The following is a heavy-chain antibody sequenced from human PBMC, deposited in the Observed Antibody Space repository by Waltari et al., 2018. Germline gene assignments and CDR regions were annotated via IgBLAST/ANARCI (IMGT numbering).Heavy chain of an antibody. V-gene: IGHV4-31*03. CDR2: IYYSVST. J-gene: IGHJ3*02. D-gene: IGHD3-22*01. CDR3: ARDPNTSDSSGGHAFDI. Sequence: QVQLQGSGPGLVKPSQTLSLTCTVSGGSIRRGGYYWSWIRQHPVKGLEWIGYIYYSVSTYYNPSLKSRFTISVDTSKNQFSLKLSSVTAADTAVYYCARDPNTSDSSGGHAFDIWGQGTMVTVSS. CDR1: GGSIRRGGYY.